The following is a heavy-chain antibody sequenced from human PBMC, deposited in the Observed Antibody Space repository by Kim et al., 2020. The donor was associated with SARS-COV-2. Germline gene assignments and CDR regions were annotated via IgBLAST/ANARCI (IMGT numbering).Heavy chain of an antibody. V-gene: IGHV1-8*01. D-gene: IGHD3-10*01. Sequence: ASVKVSCKASGYTFTSYDINWVRQATGQGLEWMGWMNPNSGNTGYAQKFQGRVTMTRNTSISTAYMELSSLRSEDTAVYYCARGYGSGSYYIYLRYYYGMDVWGQGTTVTVSS. CDR3: ARGYGSGSYYIYLRYYYGMDV. J-gene: IGHJ6*02. CDR2: MNPNSGNT. CDR1: GYTFTSYD.